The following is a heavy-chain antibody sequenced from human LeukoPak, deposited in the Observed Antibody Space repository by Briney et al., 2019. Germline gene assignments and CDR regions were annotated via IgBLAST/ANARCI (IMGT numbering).Heavy chain of an antibody. D-gene: IGHD2-8*01. J-gene: IGHJ4*02. CDR1: DSSITSTYY. CDR2: VFRLQTVRT. V-gene: IGHV4-38-2*02. Sequence: PSETLSLTCTVSDSSITSTYYWAWFRQPPGKVLEWIATVFRLQTVRTFNNPSLESRVTMSLDPSQNQFSLNLTSVTAADTALYFCARVLHAPYLIDSWGQGTLVTVSS. CDR3: ARVLHAPYLIDS.